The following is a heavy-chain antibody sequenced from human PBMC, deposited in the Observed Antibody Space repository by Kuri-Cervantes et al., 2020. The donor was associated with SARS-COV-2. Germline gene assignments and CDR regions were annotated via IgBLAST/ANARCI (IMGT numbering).Heavy chain of an antibody. CDR1: GGSFNSCY. CDR2: INHSGST. Sequence: ESLKISCAVYGGSFNSCYWSWIRQPPGKGLEWIGEINHSGSTNYNPSLKSRVTISVDTSKNQFSLKLSSVTAADTAVYYCARGEVIVVPAAVAYYWYMDVWGKGTTVTVSS. J-gene: IGHJ6*03. V-gene: IGHV4-34*01. D-gene: IGHD2-2*01. CDR3: ARGEVIVVPAAVAYYWYMDV.